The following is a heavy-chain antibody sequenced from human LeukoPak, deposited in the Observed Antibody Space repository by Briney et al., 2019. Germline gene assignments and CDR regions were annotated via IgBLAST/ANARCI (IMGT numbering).Heavy chain of an antibody. V-gene: IGHV3-30-3*01. Sequence: PGGSLRLSCAASGFTFSSYAMHWVRQAPGKGLEWVAVISYDGSNKYYADSVKGRFTISRDNSKNTLYLQMNSLRAEDTAVYYCARAPLAPTTVNYYFDYWGQGALVTVSS. CDR1: GFTFSSYA. J-gene: IGHJ4*02. CDR3: ARAPLAPTTVNYYFDY. D-gene: IGHD4-17*01. CDR2: ISYDGSNK.